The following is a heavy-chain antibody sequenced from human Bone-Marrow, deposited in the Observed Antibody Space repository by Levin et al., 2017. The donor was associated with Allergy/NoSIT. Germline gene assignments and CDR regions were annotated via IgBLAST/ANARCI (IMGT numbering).Heavy chain of an antibody. J-gene: IGHJ4*02. V-gene: IGHV5-10-1*01. CDR3: ARQSGSGGYDSTPFDA. D-gene: IGHD2-15*01. CDR2: IDPSDSDA. CDR1: GYSFATYW. Sequence: RAGGSLRLSCQASGYSFATYWITWVRRMPGKGLEWMGRIDPSDSDATYSPSFEGRVTLSIDKSINTAYLRWSNLEASDTAMYYCARQSGSGGYDSTPFDAWGQGTLVTVSS.